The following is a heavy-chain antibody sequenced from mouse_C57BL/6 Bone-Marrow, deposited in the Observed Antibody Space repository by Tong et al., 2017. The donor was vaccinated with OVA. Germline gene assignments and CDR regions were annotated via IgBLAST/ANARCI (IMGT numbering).Heavy chain of an antibody. CDR2: ISDGGSYT. V-gene: IGHV5-4*01. Sequence: EVQLQESGGGLVKPGGSLKLSCAASGFTFSSYAMSWVRQTPEKRLECVATISDGGSYTYYPDNVKGRFTISRDNAKNNLYLQMSHLKSEDTAMYSFYYAMDYWGQGTSVTVSS. CDR3: YYAMDY. J-gene: IGHJ4*01. CDR1: GFTFSSYA.